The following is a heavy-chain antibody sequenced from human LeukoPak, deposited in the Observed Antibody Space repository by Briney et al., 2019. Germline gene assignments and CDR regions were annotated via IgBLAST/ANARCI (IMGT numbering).Heavy chain of an antibody. CDR1: VFTFSSYW. Sequence: GGSLGLSCAASVFTFSSYWMSWVRQAPGKGLEWVANMNQDGSEKYYVDSGKGRFTISRDNAENSLYLQMNSLRAEDTAVYYCARDDSGPDYWGQGTLVTVSS. D-gene: IGHD6-19*01. CDR2: MNQDGSEK. V-gene: IGHV3-7*01. CDR3: ARDDSGPDY. J-gene: IGHJ4*02.